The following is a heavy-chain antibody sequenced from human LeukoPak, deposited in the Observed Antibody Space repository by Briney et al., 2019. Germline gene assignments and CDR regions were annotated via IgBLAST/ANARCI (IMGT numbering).Heavy chain of an antibody. J-gene: IGHJ5*02. D-gene: IGHD3-9*01. V-gene: IGHV4-59*01. Sequence: SETLSLTCTVSGGSISSYYWSWIRQPPGKGLEWIGYIYYSGSTNCNPSLKSRVTISVDTSKNQFSLKLSSVTAADTAVYYCARDLRYYDILTGFSVVGWFDPWGQGTLVTVSS. CDR1: GGSISSYY. CDR2: IYYSGST. CDR3: ARDLRYYDILTGFSVVGWFDP.